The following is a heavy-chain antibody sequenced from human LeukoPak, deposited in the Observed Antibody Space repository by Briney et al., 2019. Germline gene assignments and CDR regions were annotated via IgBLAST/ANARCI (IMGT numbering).Heavy chain of an antibody. CDR2: ISWNSGSI. D-gene: IGHD3-22*01. V-gene: IGHV3-9*01. Sequence: GGSLRLSCAASGVTFDDYAMHWVRQAPGMGLEWVSGISWNSGSIGYADFVKGRFTISRDNAKNFLYLQMSSLRAEDTALYYCAKGYYYDSGGYYNYFDYWGQGTLVTVSS. J-gene: IGHJ4*02. CDR3: AKGYYYDSGGYYNYFDY. CDR1: GVTFDDYA.